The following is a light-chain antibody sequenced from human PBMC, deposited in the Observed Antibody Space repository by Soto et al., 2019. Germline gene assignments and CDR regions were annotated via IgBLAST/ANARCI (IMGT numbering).Light chain of an antibody. CDR1: QSVSNRY. CDR2: GAS. J-gene: IGKJ4*01. CDR3: QQNGGPPPP. Sequence: EIVLTQSPGTLSLSPGERATLSCRASQSVSNRYLAWYQLKPGQAPRLFIYGASSRATGIPDRFSGSGPGKDFILTITSLEPKVFAVYYFQQNGGPPPPFGGGPRWRSN. V-gene: IGKV3-20*01.